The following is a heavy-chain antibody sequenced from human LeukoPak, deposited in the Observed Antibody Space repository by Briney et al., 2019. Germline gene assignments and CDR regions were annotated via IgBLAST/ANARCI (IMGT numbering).Heavy chain of an antibody. CDR2: IKEDGSEK. V-gene: IGHV3-7*01. CDR1: GFTFSYYW. Sequence: PGGSLRLSCAVSGFTFSYYWMRWVRQAPGKGLEWVANIKEDGSEKYYVDSVRGRFTVPIDNAKNSLYLQMSSLRAEDTAVYYCLSTSGPWGQGTLVTVSS. D-gene: IGHD1-26*01. J-gene: IGHJ5*02. CDR3: LSTSGP.